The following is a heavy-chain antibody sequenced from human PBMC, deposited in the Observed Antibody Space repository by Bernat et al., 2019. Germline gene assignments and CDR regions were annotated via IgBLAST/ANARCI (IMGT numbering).Heavy chain of an antibody. CDR2: ISSTSSTI. Sequence: DVQLVESGGGLVQPGGSLRLSCAASGFTFNIYSMNWVRQAPGKGLEWVSYISSTSSTIYYADSVKGRFTISRDNARNSLYPQMNSLRDEDTAVYYCARELRGGDDYWGQGTLVTVSS. CDR1: GFTFNIYS. J-gene: IGHJ4*02. V-gene: IGHV3-48*02. CDR3: ARELRGGDDY. D-gene: IGHD2-15*01.